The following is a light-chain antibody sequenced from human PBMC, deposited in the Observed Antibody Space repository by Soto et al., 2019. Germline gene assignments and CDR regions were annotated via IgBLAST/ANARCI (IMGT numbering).Light chain of an antibody. CDR1: KLGDKY. CDR3: QAWYSSTYVV. CDR2: QDS. V-gene: IGLV3-1*01. J-gene: IGLJ2*01. Sequence: SYELTQPPSVSVSPGQTASITCSGDKLGDKYACWYQQKQGQSPVLVIYQDSKRPSGIPERFSGSNSGTTATLTISGTQAMDEADYYCQAWYSSTYVVFGGGTKLTVL.